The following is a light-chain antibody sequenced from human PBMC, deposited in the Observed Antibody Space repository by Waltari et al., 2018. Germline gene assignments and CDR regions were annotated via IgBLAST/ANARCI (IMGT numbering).Light chain of an antibody. J-gene: IGLJ2*01. CDR3: CSYAGSSTVV. CDR1: SSDVGSYNL. CDR2: EGS. Sequence: QSALTQPASVSGSPGQSITISCTGTSSDVGSYNLVSWYQQHPGKAPKLMIYEGSKGPSGVSNRFSGSKSGNTAYLTISGLQAEDEADYYCCSYAGSSTVVFGGGTKLTVL. V-gene: IGLV2-23*01.